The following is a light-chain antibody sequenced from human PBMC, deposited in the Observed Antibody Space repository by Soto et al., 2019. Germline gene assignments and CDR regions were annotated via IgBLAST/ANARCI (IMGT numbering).Light chain of an antibody. Sequence: QSVLTQPPSASGSPGQSVTISCTGTSTDIGGYDVHWYQQLPGTAPKLLIYGNSNRPSGVPDRFSGSKSGTSASLAITGLQAEDEADYYCQSYDSSLSGYVFGTGTKVTVL. CDR3: QSYDSSLSGYV. CDR1: STDIGGYD. V-gene: IGLV1-40*01. J-gene: IGLJ1*01. CDR2: GNS.